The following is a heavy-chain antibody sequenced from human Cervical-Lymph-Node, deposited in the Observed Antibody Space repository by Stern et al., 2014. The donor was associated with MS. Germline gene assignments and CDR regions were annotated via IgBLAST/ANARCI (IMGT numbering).Heavy chain of an antibody. Sequence: MQLVESGGGVVQPGRSLRLSCAASGFTFSNYGMHWVRQAPGKGLEWVAVIWYDGSDEYYVESVKGRFTISRDNSKSTMYLQMNSLRAEDTAVYYCARDKYYGSGKYSAYYNMDVWGQGTTVTVSS. CDR2: IWYDGSDE. CDR1: GFTFSNYG. D-gene: IGHD3-10*01. J-gene: IGHJ6*02. V-gene: IGHV3-33*01. CDR3: ARDKYYGSGKYSAYYNMDV.